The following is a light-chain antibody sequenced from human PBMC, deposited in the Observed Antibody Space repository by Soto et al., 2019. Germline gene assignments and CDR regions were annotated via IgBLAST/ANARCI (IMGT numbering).Light chain of an antibody. CDR1: QDINKW. V-gene: IGKV1-5*01. CDR3: QQYNGHSTWT. Sequence: DIQMTQSPSTLSASVGDRVTITCRASQDINKWLAWYQQKPGTAPKVLIWDASSLQRGVPSRFSGSGFGTEFTLTISRLQPDDFATYYCQQYNGHSTWTFGQGTKVDIK. J-gene: IGKJ1*01. CDR2: DAS.